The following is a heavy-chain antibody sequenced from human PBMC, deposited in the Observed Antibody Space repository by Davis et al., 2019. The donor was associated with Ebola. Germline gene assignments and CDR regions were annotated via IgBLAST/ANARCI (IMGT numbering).Heavy chain of an antibody. CDR2: ISSSSSM. D-gene: IGHD3-3*01. CDR3: AREDFYSGPLGYYGLDV. V-gene: IGHV3-48*02. CDR1: GFTFSSYS. Sequence: PGGSLTLSCAGSGFTFSSYSMNWVRQAPGKGLEWVSYISSSSSMYYADSVKGRFTISRDSAKNSMYLQMNSLRDEDTAIYYCAREDFYSGPLGYYGLDVWGQGTTVTVSS. J-gene: IGHJ6*02.